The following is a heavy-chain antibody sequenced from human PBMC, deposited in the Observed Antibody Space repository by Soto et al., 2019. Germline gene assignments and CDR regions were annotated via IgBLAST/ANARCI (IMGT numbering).Heavy chain of an antibody. CDR1: GYTFTSYG. CDR2: MSAYNGNT. CDR3: ARGRGRIALGHSSSLDH. D-gene: IGHD6-6*01. Sequence: GSVKVCFKASGYTFTSYGISLVRQAPGQGLEWMGWMSAYNGNTNYAQKLQGRVTMTTDTSTSTAYMELRSLRSDDTAMYFCARGRGRIALGHSSSLDHWGQGALVTVSS. V-gene: IGHV1-18*01. J-gene: IGHJ4*02.